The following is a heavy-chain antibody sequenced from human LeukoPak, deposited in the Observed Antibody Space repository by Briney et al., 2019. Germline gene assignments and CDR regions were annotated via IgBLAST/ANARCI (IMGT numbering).Heavy chain of an antibody. Sequence: GGSLRLSCTASGFSFSDAWMTWVRQAPGKGLEWVGRIKSKTDGGTTDYAAPVKGRFTISRDDSKNTLYLQMNSLKTEDTAVYYCTTDGPTAIQLWFLNYWGQGTLVTVSS. V-gene: IGHV3-15*01. CDR3: TTDGPTAIQLWFLNY. CDR1: GFSFSDAW. J-gene: IGHJ4*02. D-gene: IGHD5-18*01. CDR2: IKSKTDGGTT.